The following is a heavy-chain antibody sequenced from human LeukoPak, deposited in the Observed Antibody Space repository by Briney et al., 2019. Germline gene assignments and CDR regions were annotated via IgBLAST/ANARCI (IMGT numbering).Heavy chain of an antibody. CDR2: ISAYNGNT. Sequence: GASVKVSRKASGYTFTSYGISWVRQAPGQGLEWMGWISAYNGNTNYAQKLQGRVTMTTDTSTSTAYMELRSLRSDDTAVYYCASSIAVAGTVWFDPWGQGTLVTVSS. J-gene: IGHJ5*02. D-gene: IGHD6-19*01. CDR1: GYTFTSYG. CDR3: ASSIAVAGTVWFDP. V-gene: IGHV1-18*01.